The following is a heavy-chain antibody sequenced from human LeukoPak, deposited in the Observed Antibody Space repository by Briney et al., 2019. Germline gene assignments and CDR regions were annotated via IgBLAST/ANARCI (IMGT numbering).Heavy chain of an antibody. J-gene: IGHJ4*02. CDR3: AKAPGSSWAAFDS. CDR1: GFTFRSYS. CDR2: ISGSGDNT. Sequence: PGGSLRLSCAASGFTFRSYSMSWVRQAPGKGLEWVSTISGSGDNTYYADSLKGRFTISRDNSKNTLYLQVSSLRAEDTALYYCAKAPGSSWAAFDSWGQGTLVTVSS. D-gene: IGHD6-13*01. V-gene: IGHV3-23*01.